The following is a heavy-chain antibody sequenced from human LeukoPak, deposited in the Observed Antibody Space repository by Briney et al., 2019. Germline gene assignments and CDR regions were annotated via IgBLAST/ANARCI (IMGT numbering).Heavy chain of an antibody. Sequence: ASVKVSCKASGYTFTSYGISWVRQAPGQGLEWMGWISDYNGNTNYAQKLQGRVTMTTDTSTSTAYMELRSLRSDDTAVYYCARVDSRSWYGGEDYWGQGTLVTVSS. CDR1: GYTFTSYG. CDR2: ISDYNGNT. D-gene: IGHD6-13*01. J-gene: IGHJ4*02. CDR3: ARVDSRSWYGGEDY. V-gene: IGHV1-18*01.